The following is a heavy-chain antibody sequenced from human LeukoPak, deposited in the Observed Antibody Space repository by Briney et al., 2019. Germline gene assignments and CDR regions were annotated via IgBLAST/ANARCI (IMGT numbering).Heavy chain of an antibody. J-gene: IGHJ4*02. CDR2: ISYDGSNK. V-gene: IGHV3-30*18. CDR3: AKDHGSSGDY. D-gene: IGHD6-19*01. CDR1: GFTFSSHG. Sequence: SGGSLRLSCAASGFTFSSHGMHWVRQAPGKGLEWVAVISYDGSNKYYADSVKGRFTISRDNSKNTLYLQMNSLRAEDTAVYYCAKDHGSSGDYWGQGTLVTVSS.